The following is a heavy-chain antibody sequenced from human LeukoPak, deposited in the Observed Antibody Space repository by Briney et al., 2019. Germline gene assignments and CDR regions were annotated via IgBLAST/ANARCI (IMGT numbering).Heavy chain of an antibody. CDR2: IYYSGST. D-gene: IGHD2-2*01. J-gene: IGHJ5*02. CDR1: GGSISSYY. V-gene: IGHV4-59*01. Sequence: SETLSLTCTVSGGSISSYYWSWIRQPPGKGLEWIGYIYYSGSTNYNPSLKSRVTISVETSKNQFSLKLSSVTAADTAVYYCARLVWNCSSTSCSHWFDPWGQGTLVTVSS. CDR3: ARLVWNCSSTSCSHWFDP.